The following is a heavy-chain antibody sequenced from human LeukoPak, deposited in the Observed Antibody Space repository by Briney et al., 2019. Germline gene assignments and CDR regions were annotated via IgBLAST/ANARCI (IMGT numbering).Heavy chain of an antibody. V-gene: IGHV4-30-4*01. D-gene: IGHD3-22*01. CDR2: IYYSGST. Sequence: SETLSLTCTVSGGSISSGDYYWSWIRQPPGKGLEWIGYIYYSGSTYYNPSLKSRVTISVDTSKNQFSLKLSSVTAADTAVYYCARVKDSSGYRILDYWGQGTLATVSS. J-gene: IGHJ4*02. CDR1: GGSISSGDYY. CDR3: ARVKDSSGYRILDY.